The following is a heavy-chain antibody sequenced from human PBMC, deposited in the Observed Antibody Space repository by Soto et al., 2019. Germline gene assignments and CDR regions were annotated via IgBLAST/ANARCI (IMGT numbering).Heavy chain of an antibody. J-gene: IGHJ6*02. CDR1: GFTFDTYD. CDR3: VRQAKLTSVTANVGYYYGLDI. D-gene: IGHD4-4*01. V-gene: IGHV3-23*01. CDR2: IGGSGGGS. Sequence: EVQLLESGGGFVQPGGSLRLACVASGFTFDTYDMSWVRQAPGKGLEWVSVIGGSGGGSYYADSVKGRFTISRDNSKNTLYLQMNSLGAEDTAVYFCVRQAKLTSVTANVGYYYGLDIWGQGTTVTVSS.